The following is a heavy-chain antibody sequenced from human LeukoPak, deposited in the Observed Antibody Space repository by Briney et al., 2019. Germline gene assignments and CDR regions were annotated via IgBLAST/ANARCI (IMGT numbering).Heavy chain of an antibody. CDR2: ISYDGSNK. V-gene: IGHV3-30*04. CDR3: ARGSPDYYGSGSYYYYYYGMDV. D-gene: IGHD3-10*01. CDR1: GFTFSSYA. Sequence: GGSLRLSSAASGFTFSSYAMHWVRQAPGKGLEWVAVISYDGSNKYYADSVKGRFTISRDNSKNTLYLQMNSLRAEDTAVYYCARGSPDYYGSGSYYYYYYGMDVWGKGTTVTVSS. J-gene: IGHJ6*04.